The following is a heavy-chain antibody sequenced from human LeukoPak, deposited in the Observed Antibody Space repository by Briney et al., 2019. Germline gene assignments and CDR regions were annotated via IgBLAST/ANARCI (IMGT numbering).Heavy chain of an antibody. V-gene: IGHV4-34*01. Sequence: SETLSLTCAVYGGSFSGYYWSWIRQPPGKGLEWIGEINHSGSTNYNPSLKSRVTISVDTSKNQFSLKLSSVTAADTAAYYCAKFDSSGYFWDYWGQGTLVTVSS. CDR2: INHSGST. D-gene: IGHD3-22*01. CDR1: GGSFSGYY. CDR3: AKFDSSGYFWDY. J-gene: IGHJ4*02.